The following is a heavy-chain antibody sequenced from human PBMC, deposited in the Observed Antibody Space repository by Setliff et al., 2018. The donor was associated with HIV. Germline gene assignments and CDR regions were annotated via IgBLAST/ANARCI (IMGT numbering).Heavy chain of an antibody. V-gene: IGHV3-11*06. Sequence: GGSLRLSCAASGFTFSDYYLNWFRLAPGKGLEWISHITNTGSSTNYADSVKGRFTISRDNAKNTLYLQMNSLRAEDTAVYYCARSVIGYYYYGMDVWGQGTLVTVSS. D-gene: IGHD3-10*01. CDR3: ARSVIGYYYYGMDV. CDR2: ITNTGSST. J-gene: IGHJ6*02. CDR1: GFTFSDYY.